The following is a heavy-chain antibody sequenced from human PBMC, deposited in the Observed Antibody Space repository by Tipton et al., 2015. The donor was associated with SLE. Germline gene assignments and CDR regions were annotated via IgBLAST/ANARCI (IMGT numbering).Heavy chain of an antibody. J-gene: IGHJ6*03. CDR3: ARGRGSYGGYYYYYYMDV. CDR2: IADTGSP. D-gene: IGHD5-18*01. Sequence: TLSLTCAVYGGSFSGYHWTWIRQPPGQGLEWIGEIADTGSPNYNPSLKSRVTISVDTSKNQFSLKLSSVTAADTAVYYCARGRGSYGGYYYYYYMDVWGKGTTVTVSS. V-gene: IGHV4-34*01. CDR1: GGSFSGYH.